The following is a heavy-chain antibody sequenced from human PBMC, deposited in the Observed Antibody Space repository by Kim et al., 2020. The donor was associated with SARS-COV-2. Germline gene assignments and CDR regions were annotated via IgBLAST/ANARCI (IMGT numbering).Heavy chain of an antibody. D-gene: IGHD3-9*01. Sequence: SETLSLTCTVSGGSISSGSYYWSWIRQPAGKGLEWIGRIYTSGSTNYNPSLKSRVTISVDTSKNQFSLKLSSVTAADTAVYYCARELAYDILTGYYLWYFDLWGRGTLVTVSS. CDR3: ARELAYDILTGYYLWYFDL. CDR2: IYTSGST. J-gene: IGHJ2*01. V-gene: IGHV4-61*02. CDR1: GGSISSGSYY.